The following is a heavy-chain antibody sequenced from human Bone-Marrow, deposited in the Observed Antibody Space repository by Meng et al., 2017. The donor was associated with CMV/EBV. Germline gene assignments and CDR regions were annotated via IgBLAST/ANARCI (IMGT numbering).Heavy chain of an antibody. CDR1: GYTFTGYY. CDR2: INPNSGGT. V-gene: IGHV1-2*02. CDR3: AADPITIFGVVIIGGMDV. J-gene: IGHJ6*02. D-gene: IGHD3-3*01. Sequence: ASVKVSCKASGYTFTGYYMHWVRQAPGQGLEWMGWINPNSGGTNYAQKFQGRVTMTRDTSISTAYMELSSLRSEDTAVYYCAADPITIFGVVIIGGMDVWGQGTTVTVSS.